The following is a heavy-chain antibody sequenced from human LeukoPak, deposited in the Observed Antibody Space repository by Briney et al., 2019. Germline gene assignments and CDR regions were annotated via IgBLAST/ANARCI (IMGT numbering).Heavy chain of an antibody. Sequence: PSETLSLTCAVYGGSFSGYYWSWIRQPPGKGLEWIGEINHSGSTNYNPSLKSRVTISVDTSKNQFSLRLSSVTAADTAVYYCARGLIITMVRGVIGYYYGMDVWGQGATVTDSS. CDR2: INHSGST. CDR1: GGSFSGYY. CDR3: ARGLIITMVRGVIGYYYGMDV. J-gene: IGHJ6*02. V-gene: IGHV4-34*01. D-gene: IGHD3-10*01.